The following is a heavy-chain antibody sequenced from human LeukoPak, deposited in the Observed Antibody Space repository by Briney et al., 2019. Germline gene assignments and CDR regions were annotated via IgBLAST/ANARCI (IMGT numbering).Heavy chain of an antibody. CDR1: GDSIGSFY. D-gene: IGHD6-19*01. CDR2: IYGSGST. CDR3: ARSYSSGWSPGFY. J-gene: IGHJ4*02. V-gene: IGHV4-4*09. Sequence: SETLSLTCSVSGDSIGSFYWTWIRQPPGKGLEWIGSIYGSGSTTYNPSLKSRITISVDTSKNQFSLKLSSVTAADTAVYYCARSYSSGWSPGFYWGQGTLVTVSS.